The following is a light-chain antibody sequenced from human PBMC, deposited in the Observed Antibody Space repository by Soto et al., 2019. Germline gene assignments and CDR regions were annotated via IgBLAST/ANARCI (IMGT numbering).Light chain of an antibody. Sequence: ALTQPRSVSGSPGQSVTISCTGTSSDVGGYNYVSWYQQHPGKAPKLMIYDVSKRPSGVPDRFSGSKSGNTASLTISGLQAEDGADYYCCSYAGSSFWVFGGGTKLTVL. CDR3: CSYAGSSFWV. J-gene: IGLJ3*02. V-gene: IGLV2-11*01. CDR2: DVS. CDR1: SSDVGGYNY.